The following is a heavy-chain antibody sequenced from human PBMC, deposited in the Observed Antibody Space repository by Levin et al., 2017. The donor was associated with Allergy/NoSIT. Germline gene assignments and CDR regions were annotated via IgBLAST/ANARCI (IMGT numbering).Heavy chain of an antibody. J-gene: IGHJ6*03. CDR2: ISYDGSNK. CDR3: AKDCRYYYGSGSHYYYYYYMDV. V-gene: IGHV3-30*18. D-gene: IGHD3-10*01. Sequence: GGSLRLSCAASGFTFSSYGMHWVRQAPGKGLEWVAVISYDGSNKYYADSVKGRFTISRDNSKNTLYLQMNSLRAEDTAVYYCAKDCRYYYGSGSHYYYYYYMDVWGKGTTVTVSS. CDR1: GFTFSSYG.